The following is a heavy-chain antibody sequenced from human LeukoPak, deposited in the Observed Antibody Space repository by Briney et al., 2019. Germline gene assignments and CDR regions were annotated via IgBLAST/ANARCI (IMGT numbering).Heavy chain of an antibody. CDR1: GFTFSRLG. V-gene: IGHV3-30*02. J-gene: IGHJ6*03. Sequence: GGSLRLSCAACGFTFSRLGMQWVRQAPGKGLEWVAVIHNDGTQGQYADSVKGRFTISKDNSQNTLYLQMNNLRDDDTAVYYCAKEGDEFRGYLDVWGKGTTVTVSS. CDR3: AKEGDEFRGYLDV. CDR2: IHNDGTQG. D-gene: IGHD3-16*01.